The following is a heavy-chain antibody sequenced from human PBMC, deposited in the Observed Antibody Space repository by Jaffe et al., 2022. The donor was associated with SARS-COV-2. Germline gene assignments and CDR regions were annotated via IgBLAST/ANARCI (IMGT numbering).Heavy chain of an antibody. J-gene: IGHJ6*02. CDR3: ARAGPYYYDSSGYYYDYYYYGMDV. CDR1: GYTFTGYY. CDR2: INPNSGGT. D-gene: IGHD3-22*01. Sequence: QVQLVQSGAEVKKPGASVKVSCKASGYTFTGYYMHWVRQAPGQGLEWMGWINPNSGGTNYAQKFQGWVTMTRDTSISTAYMELSRLRSDDTAVYYCARAGPYYYDSSGYYYDYYYYGMDVWGQGTTVTVSS. V-gene: IGHV1-2*04.